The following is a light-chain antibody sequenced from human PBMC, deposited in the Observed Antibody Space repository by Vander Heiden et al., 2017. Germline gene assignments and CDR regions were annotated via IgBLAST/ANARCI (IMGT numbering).Light chain of an antibody. Sequence: QSALTQPASVSGSPGQSTTISCTGTSTDVANYNLVSWYQQHPGKAPKFMIYEVNKRPSGVSNRFSGSKSDNTASLTISGLQAEDEGDYYCCSYAGSTTYVFGTGTKVSVL. J-gene: IGLJ1*01. CDR2: EVN. V-gene: IGLV2-23*02. CDR3: CSYAGSTTYV. CDR1: STDVANYNL.